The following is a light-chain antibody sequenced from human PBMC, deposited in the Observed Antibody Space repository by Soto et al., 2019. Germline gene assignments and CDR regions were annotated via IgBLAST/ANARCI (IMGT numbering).Light chain of an antibody. CDR2: KAS. CDR3: QQYSVMGT. CDR1: QSISNW. V-gene: IGKV1-5*03. Sequence: DIQMTQSPSTLSASLGDRVTITCRASQSISNWLAWFQQKPGKAPKLLIYKASTLESGVPSRFSGSGSGTQFTLTISSLQPDDFATYYCQQYSVMGTFGQGTKVEIK. J-gene: IGKJ1*01.